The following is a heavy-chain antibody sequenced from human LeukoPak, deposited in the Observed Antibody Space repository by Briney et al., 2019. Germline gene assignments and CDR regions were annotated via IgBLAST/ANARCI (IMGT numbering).Heavy chain of an antibody. CDR1: GFTFSSYS. V-gene: IGHV3-21*01. Sequence: GGSLRLSCAASGFTFSSYSMNWVRQAPGKGLEWVSSISSSSSYIYYADSVKGRFTISRDNAKNSLYLQMNSLRAENTAVYYCARGREIGLTISYYMDVWGKGTTVTISS. CDR2: ISSSSSYI. J-gene: IGHJ6*03. D-gene: IGHD3-3*01. CDR3: ARGREIGLTISYYMDV.